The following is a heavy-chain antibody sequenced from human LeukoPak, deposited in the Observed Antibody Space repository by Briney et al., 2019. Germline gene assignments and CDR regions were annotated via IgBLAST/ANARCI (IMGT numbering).Heavy chain of an antibody. V-gene: IGHV4-34*01. Sequence: PSETPSLTCAVCGGSFSGYYWSWIRQPPGKGLEWIGEINHSGSTNYNPSLKSRVTISVDTSKNQFSLKLSSVTAADTAVYYCARGKWFDPWGQGTLVTVSS. CDR3: ARGKWFDP. CDR1: GGSFSGYY. CDR2: INHSGST. J-gene: IGHJ5*02.